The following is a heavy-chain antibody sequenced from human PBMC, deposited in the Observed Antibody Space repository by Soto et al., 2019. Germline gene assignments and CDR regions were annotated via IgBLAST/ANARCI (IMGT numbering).Heavy chain of an antibody. J-gene: IGHJ4*02. Sequence: VQLRESGPGLVKPSETLSLTCSVSGGSVSSYYWSWLRQPAGKGPEWIGRIYTGGSTNYNPSLKSRATMSGDTSKNQFSRRLTSVTAADTAVYYWARASVGPPGGGSWTMPFDAWGRGTLVTVSS. V-gene: IGHV4-4*07. D-gene: IGHD2-15*01. CDR1: GGSVSSYY. CDR3: ARASVGPPGGGSWTMPFDA. CDR2: IYTGGST.